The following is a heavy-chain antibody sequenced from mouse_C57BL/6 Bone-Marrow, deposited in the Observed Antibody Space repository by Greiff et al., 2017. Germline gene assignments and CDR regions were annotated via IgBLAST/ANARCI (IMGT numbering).Heavy chain of an antibody. CDR2: IWSDGST. V-gene: IGHV2-6-1*01. J-gene: IGHJ4*01. Sequence: VKLQESGPGLVAPSQSLSITCTVSGFSLTSYGVPWVRQPPGKGLEWLVVIWSDGSTTYNSALKSRLSISKDNSKSQVFLKMNSLQTDDTAMYYCARHDYYGSSYAMDYWGQGTSVTVSS. D-gene: IGHD1-1*01. CDR3: ARHDYYGSSYAMDY. CDR1: GFSLTSYG.